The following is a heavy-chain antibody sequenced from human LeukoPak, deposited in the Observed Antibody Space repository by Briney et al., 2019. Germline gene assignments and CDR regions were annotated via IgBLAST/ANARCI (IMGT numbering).Heavy chain of an antibody. CDR3: AKRPGGNDY. Sequence: PGGSLRLSCAASEFTFSSYSMNWVRQAPGKGLEWVSVIYSGGSTYYADSVKGRFTISRDNSKNTLYLQMNSLRAEDTAVYYCAKRPGGNDYWGQGTLVTVSS. V-gene: IGHV3-23*03. CDR1: EFTFSSYS. CDR2: IYSGGST. J-gene: IGHJ4*02.